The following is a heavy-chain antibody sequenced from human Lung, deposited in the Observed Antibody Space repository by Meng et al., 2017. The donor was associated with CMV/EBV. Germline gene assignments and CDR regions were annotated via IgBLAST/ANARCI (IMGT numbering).Heavy chain of an antibody. CDR2: IKSKTDGGTT. Sequence: GESXKISCAASGFTFSTAWMSWVHQAPGKGLEWVGRIKSKTDGGTTDYAAPVKGRFTMSRDDLRNTLYLQMNSLKTDDTGVYYCTTGRRFDYWGQGTLVTVSS. CDR3: TTGRRFDY. J-gene: IGHJ4*02. CDR1: GFTFSTAW. V-gene: IGHV3-15*01.